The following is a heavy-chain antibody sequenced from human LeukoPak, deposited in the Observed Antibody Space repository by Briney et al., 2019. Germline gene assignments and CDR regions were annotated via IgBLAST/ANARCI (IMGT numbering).Heavy chain of an antibody. V-gene: IGHV3-74*01. J-gene: IGHJ5*02. CDR2: INSDGSST. Sequence: GGSLRFSCAASGFTFSSYWMHWVRQAPGKGLVWVSRINSDGSSTSYADSVKGRFTISRDNAKNTLYLQMNSLRAEDTAVYYCARGVGYCSSTSCYWWFDPWGQGTLVTVSS. CDR3: ARGVGYCSSTSCYWWFDP. D-gene: IGHD2-2*01. CDR1: GFTFSSYW.